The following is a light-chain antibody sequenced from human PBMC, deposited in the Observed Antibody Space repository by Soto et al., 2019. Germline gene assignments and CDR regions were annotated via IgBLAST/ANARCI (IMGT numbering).Light chain of an antibody. CDR2: DAS. J-gene: IGKJ1*01. V-gene: IGKV3-11*01. CDR3: QQYEAVVT. CDR1: QSVSSS. Sequence: EIVLTQSPATLSLSPGERATLSCRASQSVSSSLAWYQQKPGQAPRLLIYDASNRATGIPARFTGSGSGTDFTLTISRLEPEDVAVYYCQQYEAVVTFGQGTKVEI.